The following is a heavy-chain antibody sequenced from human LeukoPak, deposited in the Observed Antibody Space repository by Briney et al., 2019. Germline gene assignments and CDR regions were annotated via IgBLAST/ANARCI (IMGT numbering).Heavy chain of an antibody. CDR1: GFTFSSYA. CDR2: ISGSGGST. D-gene: IGHD6-19*01. V-gene: IGHV3-23*01. Sequence: GGSLRLSCAASGFTFSSYAMSWVRQAPGKGLEWVSAISGSGGSTYYADSVKGRFTTSRDNSKNTLYLQMNSLRAEDTAVYYCARRVAGYGEGHFDYWGQGTLVTVSS. CDR3: ARRVAGYGEGHFDY. J-gene: IGHJ4*02.